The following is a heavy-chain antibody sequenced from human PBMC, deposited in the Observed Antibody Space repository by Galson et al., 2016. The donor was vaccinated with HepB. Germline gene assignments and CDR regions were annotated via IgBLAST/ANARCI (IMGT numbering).Heavy chain of an antibody. Sequence: SLRLSCAASAFSFTSYCMNWVRQAPGKGLEWVSFISSNSTNKNYADSVKGRFTISRDNSKNSLFLQMNNLRAEDTAVYYCAREDYYGSCYHAPDYWGQGTLVTVSS. V-gene: IGHV3-21*01. CDR1: AFSFTSYC. CDR2: ISSNSTNK. J-gene: IGHJ4*02. CDR3: AREDYYGSCYHAPDY. D-gene: IGHD3-10*01.